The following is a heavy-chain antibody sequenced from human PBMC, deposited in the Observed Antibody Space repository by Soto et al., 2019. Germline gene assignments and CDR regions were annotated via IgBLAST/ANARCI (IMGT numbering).Heavy chain of an antibody. D-gene: IGHD2-2*03. CDR3: AGEMDGYYGMDV. J-gene: IGHJ6*02. V-gene: IGHV1-69*12. CDR1: GGTFSTDS. Sequence: QVQLVQSGAEVKKPGSSVKVSCKASGGTFSTDSISWVRQAPGQGLEWMGGIIPMLGTANNAQKFQGRVTITADESTSTAYMELSSLRSEDTAVYFGAGEMDGYYGMDVWGQGTTVTVAS. CDR2: IIPMLGTA.